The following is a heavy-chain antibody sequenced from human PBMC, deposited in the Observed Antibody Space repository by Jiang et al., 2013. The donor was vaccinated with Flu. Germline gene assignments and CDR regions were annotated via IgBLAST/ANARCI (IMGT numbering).Heavy chain of an antibody. CDR1: GFSLSTSGVG. V-gene: IGHV2-5*02. Sequence: KPTQTLTLTCTFSGFSLSTSGVGVGRIRQPPGKALEWLALIYWDNDKRYSPSLKSSLTITKDTSKNQVVLTLTNMGPVDTATYYCAHKGQSGAFDIWGQGTMVTVSS. CDR3: AHKGQSGAFDI. CDR2: IYWDNDK. D-gene: IGHD6-25*01. J-gene: IGHJ3*02.